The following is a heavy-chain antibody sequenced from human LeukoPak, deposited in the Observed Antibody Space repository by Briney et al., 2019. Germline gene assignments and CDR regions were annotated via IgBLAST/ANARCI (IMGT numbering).Heavy chain of an antibody. Sequence: GGSLRLSCEASGFTFSGNWMSWVRQAPGKGLEWVASINPDGSQKLYVDSVKGRFTISRDNTKGSLYLQMNSLGAEDTAMHYCAKLLGTATTSDSWGQGTRVTVSS. CDR2: INPDGSQK. D-gene: IGHD5-24*01. J-gene: IGHJ4*02. V-gene: IGHV3-7*01. CDR3: AKLLGTATTSDS. CDR1: GFTFSGNW.